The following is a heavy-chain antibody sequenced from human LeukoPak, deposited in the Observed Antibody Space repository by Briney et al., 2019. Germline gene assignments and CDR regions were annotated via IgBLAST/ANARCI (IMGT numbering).Heavy chain of an antibody. Sequence: PGGSLRLSCAASGFTFSNAWMSWVRQAPGKGLEWVGRIKSKTDGGTTDYAAPVKGRFTISRDDSKNTLYLQMHSLKTEDTAVYYCTTDSTYYDILTGYPFFDYWGQGTLVTVSS. CDR3: TTDSTYYDILTGYPFFDY. CDR2: IKSKTDGGTT. J-gene: IGHJ4*02. CDR1: GFTFSNAW. V-gene: IGHV3-15*01. D-gene: IGHD3-9*01.